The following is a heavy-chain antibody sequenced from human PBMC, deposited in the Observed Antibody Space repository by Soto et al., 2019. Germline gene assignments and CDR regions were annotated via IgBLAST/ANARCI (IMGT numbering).Heavy chain of an antibody. Sequence: QVQLVQSGAEVKKPGSSVKVSCKASGGTFSSYAISWVRQAPGQGLEWMGGIIPIFGTANYAQKFQGRVTITADESTSTAYMELNSLRSEDTAVYYCASAGDCSSTSCYPVALNWFDPWGEGTLVAVSS. V-gene: IGHV1-69*01. CDR3: ASAGDCSSTSCYPVALNWFDP. CDR2: IIPIFGTA. D-gene: IGHD2-2*01. CDR1: GGTFSSYA. J-gene: IGHJ5*02.